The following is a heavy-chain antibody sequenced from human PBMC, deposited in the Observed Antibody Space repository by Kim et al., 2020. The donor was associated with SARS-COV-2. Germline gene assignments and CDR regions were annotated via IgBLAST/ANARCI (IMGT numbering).Heavy chain of an antibody. CDR3: AKVVVMDGYNYYYYYGMDV. Sequence: GRFTISRDNSKDTLYVQMNSLRDEDTALYYCAKVVVMDGYNYYYYYGMDVWGQGTTVTVSS. D-gene: IGHD3-22*01. V-gene: IGHV3-23*01. J-gene: IGHJ6*02.